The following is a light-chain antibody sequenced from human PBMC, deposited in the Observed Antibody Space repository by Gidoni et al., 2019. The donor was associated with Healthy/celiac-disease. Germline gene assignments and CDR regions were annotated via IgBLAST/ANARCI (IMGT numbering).Light chain of an antibody. J-gene: IGKJ5*01. CDR2: GSA. CDR1: QSVGSSY. Sequence: EFVITQTPAPLSLSPGVRATLSIRASQSVGSSYLAWYQQQPGQAPRLLIYGSACTAPGIPARFSGSGSGTDFTLTISSLEPEDFAVYYYQQYGSSPRFTFGQGTRLEMK. V-gene: IGKV3-20*01. CDR3: QQYGSSPRFT.